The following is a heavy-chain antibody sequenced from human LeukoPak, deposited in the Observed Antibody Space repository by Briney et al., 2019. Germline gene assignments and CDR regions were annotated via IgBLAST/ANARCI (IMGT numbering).Heavy chain of an antibody. CDR3: ARAGAVVDNWFDP. D-gene: IGHD2-15*01. Sequence: PGGSLRLSCAASGFTVSSNYMSWVRQAPGKGLEWVSVIYSGGSTYYADSVKGRFTISRDNSKNTLYLQMNSLRADDTAVYYCARAGAVVDNWFDPWGQGTLVTVSS. CDR2: IYSGGST. V-gene: IGHV3-53*01. J-gene: IGHJ5*02. CDR1: GFTVSSNY.